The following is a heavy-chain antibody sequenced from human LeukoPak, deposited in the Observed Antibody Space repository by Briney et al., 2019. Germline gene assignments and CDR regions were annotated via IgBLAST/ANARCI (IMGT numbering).Heavy chain of an antibody. CDR1: GYTFTSYG. J-gene: IGHJ4*02. V-gene: IGHV1-18*04. Sequence: ASVKVSCKASGYTFTSYGISWVRQAHGQGLEWMGWISAYNGNTNYAQKLQGRVTMTTDTSTSTAYMELRSLRSDDTAVYYCARGPFTLTFGGPSLDYWGQGTLVTVSS. D-gene: IGHD3-16*01. CDR2: ISAYNGNT. CDR3: ARGPFTLTFGGPSLDY.